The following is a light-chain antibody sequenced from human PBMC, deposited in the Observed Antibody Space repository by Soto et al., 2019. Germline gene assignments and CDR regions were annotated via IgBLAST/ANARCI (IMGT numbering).Light chain of an antibody. V-gene: IGKV3-11*01. CDR3: QQRSNWPRT. CDR1: QSVSSY. J-gene: IGKJ1*01. CDR2: DAS. Sequence: ELVLTQSPATLSLSPGERATLSCRTSQSVSSYLAWYQQKPGQAPRLLIYDASNRATGIPARCSGSGSGTDLTLSISSLEPEDFEVYYGQQRSNWPRTFGQGTKVEIK.